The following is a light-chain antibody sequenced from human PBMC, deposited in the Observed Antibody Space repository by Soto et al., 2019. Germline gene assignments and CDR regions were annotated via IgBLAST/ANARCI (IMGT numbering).Light chain of an antibody. Sequence: STLTQPASVSGSPGQSSNISCTGTSSDVLGYNYVSWYQQHPGKAPKLMIYEVSNRPSGVSNRFSGSKSGNTASLTISGLQAEDEADYYCRSYTSSSTYVFGTGTKVTVL. CDR3: RSYTSSSTYV. V-gene: IGLV2-14*01. CDR1: SSDVLGYNY. J-gene: IGLJ1*01. CDR2: EVS.